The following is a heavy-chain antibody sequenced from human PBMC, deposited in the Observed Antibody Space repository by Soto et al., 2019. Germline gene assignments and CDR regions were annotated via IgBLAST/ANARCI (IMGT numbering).Heavy chain of an antibody. V-gene: IGHV3-15*01. CDR3: TTLVRGYSYGDH. D-gene: IGHD5-18*01. J-gene: IGHJ4*02. CDR2: IKTKTEGETT. Sequence: EVQLVESGGGFVEPGGSLRLACAASGVTFTNAWMSWVRQAPGKGLEWVGRIKTKTEGETTDYAAPVKGRFTVTRDDSRNTLYLQMNSMKTEDTAVYYCTTLVRGYSYGDHWGQGTQVTVSS. CDR1: GVTFTNAW.